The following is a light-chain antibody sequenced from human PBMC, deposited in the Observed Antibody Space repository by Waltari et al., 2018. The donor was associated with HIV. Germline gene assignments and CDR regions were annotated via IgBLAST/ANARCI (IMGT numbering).Light chain of an antibody. CDR1: QSVSNH. CDR2: DAS. J-gene: IGKJ3*01. V-gene: IGKV3-11*01. CDR3: QQRSNWPPEFT. Sequence: DTVLTQYPATLSLSPGERATLSCRASQSVSNHLAWYQQKPGQAPRLLIYDASIRATGVPARFSGSRSGTDFTLTISSLDPEDFAVYYCQQRSNWPPEFTFGPGTKVDIK.